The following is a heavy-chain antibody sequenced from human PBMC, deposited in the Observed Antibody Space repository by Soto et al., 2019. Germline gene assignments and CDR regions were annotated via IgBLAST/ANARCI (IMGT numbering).Heavy chain of an antibody. CDR1: GFTFSDYP. D-gene: IGHD3-22*01. V-gene: IGHV3-30*14. CDR3: VKGEYYYDGSAYYPFDY. Sequence: HPGGSLRLSCAASGFTFSDYPMHWVRQAPGKGLEWVAVISYDGSRTHYADSVKGRFTISRDNSKNTAYLQMSSLRPEDTAVYYCVKGEYYYDGSAYYPFDYWGQGRMVTVSS. CDR2: ISYDGSRT. J-gene: IGHJ4*02.